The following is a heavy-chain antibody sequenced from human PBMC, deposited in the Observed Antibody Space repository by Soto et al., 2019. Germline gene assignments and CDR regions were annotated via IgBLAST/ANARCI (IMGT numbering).Heavy chain of an antibody. J-gene: IGHJ6*03. CDR3: AREGSGDYGYYYYYYMDV. CDR1: GGSISSGGYY. CDR2: IYYSGST. Sequence: SETLSLTCTVSGGSISSGGYYWSWIRQHPGKGLEWIGYIYYSGSTYYNPSLKSRVTISVDTSKNQFSLKLSSVTAADTAVYYCAREGSGDYGYYYYYYMDVWGKGTTVTVSS. D-gene: IGHD4-17*01. V-gene: IGHV4-31*03.